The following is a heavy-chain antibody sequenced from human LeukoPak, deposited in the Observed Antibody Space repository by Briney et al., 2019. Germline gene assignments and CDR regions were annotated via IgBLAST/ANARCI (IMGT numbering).Heavy chain of an antibody. CDR3: AKDGRRYFDWLSSFGYYYYYMDV. D-gene: IGHD3-9*01. V-gene: IGHV3-23*01. CDR2: ISGSGGST. J-gene: IGHJ6*03. CDR1: GFTFSSYA. Sequence: PGGSLTLSCAASGFTFSSYAMSWVRQAPGKGLEWVSAISGSGGSTYYADSVKGRFTISRDNSKNTLYLQMNSLRAEDTAVYYCAKDGRRYFDWLSSFGYYYYYMDVWGKGTTVTVSS.